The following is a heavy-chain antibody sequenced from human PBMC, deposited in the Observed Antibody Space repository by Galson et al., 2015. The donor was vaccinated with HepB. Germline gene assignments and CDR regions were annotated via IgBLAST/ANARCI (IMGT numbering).Heavy chain of an antibody. CDR3: AKDGARRFYNWFDP. D-gene: IGHD1-14*01. CDR1: GYTFTNYG. V-gene: IGHV7-4-1*02. Sequence: SVKVSCKASGYTFTNYGINWVRQAPGQGPEWIGWINTNTGNPMYAQGFTGRFAFSLDTSVNTAYLQISSLKAEDTAVYYCAKDGARRFYNWFDPWGQGTLVTVSS. J-gene: IGHJ5*02. CDR2: INTNTGNP.